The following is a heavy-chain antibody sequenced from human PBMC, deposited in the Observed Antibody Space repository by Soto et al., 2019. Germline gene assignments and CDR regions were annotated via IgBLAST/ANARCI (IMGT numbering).Heavy chain of an antibody. V-gene: IGHV3-9*01. CDR3: AKAIS. CDR2: ISWNSGSI. Sequence: EVQLVESGGGLVQPGRSLRLSCAASGFTFDDYAMHWVRQAPGKGLEWVSGISWNSGSIGYADSVKGRFTISRDNAKNSLYLQMNRLRAEDTALYYCAKAISWGQGTMVTVSS. CDR1: GFTFDDYA. J-gene: IGHJ3*01.